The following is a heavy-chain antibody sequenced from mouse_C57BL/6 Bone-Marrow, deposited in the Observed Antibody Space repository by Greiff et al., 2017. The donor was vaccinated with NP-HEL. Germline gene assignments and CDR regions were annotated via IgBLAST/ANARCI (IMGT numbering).Heavy chain of an antibody. V-gene: IGHV5-6*01. CDR2: ISSGGSYT. CDR3: ARHDNWVFDY. Sequence: VQLKESGGDLVKPGGSLKLSCAASGFTFSSYGMSWVRQTPDKRLEWVATISSGGSYTYYPDSVKGRFTISRDNAKNTLYLQMSSLKSEDTAMYYCARHDNWVFDYWGQGTTLTVSS. CDR1: GFTFSSYG. J-gene: IGHJ2*01. D-gene: IGHD4-1*01.